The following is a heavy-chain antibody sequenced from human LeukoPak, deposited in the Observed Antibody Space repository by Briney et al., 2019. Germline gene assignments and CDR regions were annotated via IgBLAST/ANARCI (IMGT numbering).Heavy chain of an antibody. CDR3: VYYYGSGSVEY. D-gene: IGHD3-10*01. Sequence: PSETLSLTCTVSGGSITSSNYYWGWIRQPPGKGLEWIGGFYYSGSTNYNPPLKSRVTISVDTSKNQFSLKLSSVTAADTAVYYCVYYYGSGSVEYWGQGTLVTVSS. CDR2: FYYSGST. CDR1: GGSITSSNYY. J-gene: IGHJ4*02. V-gene: IGHV4-39*01.